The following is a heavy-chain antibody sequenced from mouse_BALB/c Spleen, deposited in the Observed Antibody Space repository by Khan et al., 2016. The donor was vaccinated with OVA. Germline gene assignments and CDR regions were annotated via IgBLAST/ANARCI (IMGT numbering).Heavy chain of an antibody. CDR2: ISSDGSYT. CDR1: GFTFSSYG. V-gene: IGHV5-6*01. D-gene: IGHD4-1*01. Sequence: EVELVESGGDLVKPGGSLKLSCAASGFTFSSYGMSWVRQTPDKRLEWVVTISSDGSYTYYPDSVKGRFTISRDNVKNTLYMQRSSLKSEATTLYYCASHLTGSFAYWGQGTLVTVSA. CDR3: ASHLTGSFAY. J-gene: IGHJ3*01.